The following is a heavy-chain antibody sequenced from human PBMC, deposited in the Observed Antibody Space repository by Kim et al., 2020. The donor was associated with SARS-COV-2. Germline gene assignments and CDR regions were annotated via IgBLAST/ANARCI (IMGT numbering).Heavy chain of an antibody. CDR2: ISYDGSNK. CDR3: ARGARPDIFTDIPQGYF. CDR1: GFTFSSYG. D-gene: IGHD3-9*01. J-gene: IGHJ1*01. Sequence: GGSLRLSCAASGFTFSSYGMHWVRQAPGKGLEWVAVISYDGSNKYYADSVKGRFTISRDNSKNTLYLQMNSLRAEDTAVYYCARGARPDIFTDIPQGYF. V-gene: IGHV3-33*05.